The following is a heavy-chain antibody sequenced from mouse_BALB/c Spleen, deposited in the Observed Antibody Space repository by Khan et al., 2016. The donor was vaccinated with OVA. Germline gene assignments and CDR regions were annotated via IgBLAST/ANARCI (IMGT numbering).Heavy chain of an antibody. CDR2: IAPGSGST. V-gene: IGHV1S41*01. J-gene: IGHJ2*01. CDR1: GYTFTSYW. CDR3: ARKLYYFDY. Sequence: DLVKPGASVKLSCKASGYTFTSYWINWIKQRPGQGLEWIGRIAPGSGSTDYNEMFKGKATLTVDTSSSTAYIQFNSLSSEDSAVYFCARKLYYFDYWGQDTTLTVSS.